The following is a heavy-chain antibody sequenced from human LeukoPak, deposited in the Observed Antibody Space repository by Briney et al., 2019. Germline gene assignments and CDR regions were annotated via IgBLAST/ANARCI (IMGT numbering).Heavy chain of an antibody. D-gene: IGHD1-1*01. J-gene: IGHJ4*02. V-gene: IGHV4-59*08. CDR2: IYYSGST. Sequence: NPSETLSLTCTVSGGSISSYYWSWIRQPPGKGLEWIGYIYYSGSTYYNPSLKSRVTISVDTSKNQFSLKLSSVTAADTAVYYCARVHSHYFDYWGQGTLVTVSS. CDR1: GGSISSYY. CDR3: ARVHSHYFDY.